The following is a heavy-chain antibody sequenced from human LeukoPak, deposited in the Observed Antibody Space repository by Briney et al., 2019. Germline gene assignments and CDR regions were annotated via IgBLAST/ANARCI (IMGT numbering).Heavy chain of an antibody. D-gene: IGHD3-10*01. Sequence: ASVKVSCKASGYTFTIYYIHWVRQAPGQGLEWMGIINPSGGSTSYAQKFQGRVTMTRDMSTSTVYMELSSLRSEDTAVYYCATGLLYYFDYWGQGTLVTVSS. CDR2: INPSGGST. CDR3: ATGLLYYFDY. V-gene: IGHV1-46*01. CDR1: GYTFTIYY. J-gene: IGHJ4*02.